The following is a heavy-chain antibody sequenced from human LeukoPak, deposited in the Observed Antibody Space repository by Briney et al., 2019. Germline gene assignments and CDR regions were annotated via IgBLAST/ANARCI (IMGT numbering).Heavy chain of an antibody. J-gene: IGHJ6*02. CDR2: ISSSSSSI. Sequence: GGSLRLSCVASGFTFSSYNMNWVRQAPGKGLEWVSSISSSSSSIYYADSLEGRFIISRDNAKNSLSLQMNNLRAEDTAVYYCAAELGVVFGYYYGSGSSEYGMDVWGQGTTVTVSS. CDR1: GFTFSSYN. V-gene: IGHV3-21*04. D-gene: IGHD3-10*01. CDR3: AAELGVVFGYYYGSGSSEYGMDV.